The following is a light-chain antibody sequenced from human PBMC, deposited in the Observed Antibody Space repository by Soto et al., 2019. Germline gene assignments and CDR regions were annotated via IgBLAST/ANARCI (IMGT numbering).Light chain of an antibody. J-gene: IGKJ3*01. CDR2: KVA. CDR1: QGHVQSDGNTY. CDR3: MQGKHWPPIT. Sequence: DVVVTQSPLSLSATLGEAASISCRAIQGHVQSDGNTYLSWFHQRPGHSQRRLIHKVAQRDSGVPDRYSGSRSGTDFTLKISSVQAEDVGVYYCMQGKHWPPITVGTGTKLDIK. V-gene: IGKV2-30*02.